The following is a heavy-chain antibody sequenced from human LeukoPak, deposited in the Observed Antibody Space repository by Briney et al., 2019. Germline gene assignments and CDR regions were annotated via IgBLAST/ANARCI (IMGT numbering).Heavy chain of an antibody. V-gene: IGHV1-2*02. CDR3: ARELVYYGSENWFDP. J-gene: IGHJ5*02. Sequence: GASVKVSCKASGYTFTGYYMHWVRQAPGQGLEWMGWINPNSGGTNYAQKFQGRVTMTRDTSISTAYMELSRLRSDDTAVYYCARELVYYGSENWFDPWGQGTLVTVSS. CDR1: GYTFTGYY. D-gene: IGHD3-10*01. CDR2: INPNSGGT.